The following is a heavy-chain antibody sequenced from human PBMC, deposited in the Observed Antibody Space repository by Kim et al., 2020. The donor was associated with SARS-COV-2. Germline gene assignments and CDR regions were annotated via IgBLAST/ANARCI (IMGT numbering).Heavy chain of an antibody. CDR3: ARDSGITIFGVVHPALGGMDV. Sequence: GGSLRLSCAASGFTVSSNYMSWVRQAPGKGLEWVSVIYSGGSTYYADSVKGRFTISRDNSKNTLYLQMNSLRAEDTAVYYCARDSGITIFGVVHPALGGMDVWGQGTTVTVSS. D-gene: IGHD3-3*01. CDR2: IYSGGST. V-gene: IGHV3-66*01. CDR1: GFTVSSNY. J-gene: IGHJ6*02.